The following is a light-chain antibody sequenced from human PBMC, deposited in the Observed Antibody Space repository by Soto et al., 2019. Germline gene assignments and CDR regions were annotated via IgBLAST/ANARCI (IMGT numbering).Light chain of an antibody. V-gene: IGLV2-11*01. J-gene: IGLJ2*01. CDR2: DVG. CDR1: SSDIGGYNF. Sequence: QSALTQPRSVSGSPGQSVTISCTGTSSDIGGYNFVSWYQQHPGKAPKVMIYDVGKRPSGVPDRFSGSTSGNTASLTISGLQADDEGDYYCCSYAGSYTLVFGGGTKLTVL. CDR3: CSYAGSYTLV.